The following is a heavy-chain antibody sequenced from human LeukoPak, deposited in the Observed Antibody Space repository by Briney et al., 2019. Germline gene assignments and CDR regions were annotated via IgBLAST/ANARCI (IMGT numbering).Heavy chain of an antibody. CDR2: IKSKTDGGTT. D-gene: IGHD6-13*01. J-gene: IGHJ4*02. V-gene: IGHV3-15*01. Sequence: GGSLRLSCAASGFTFSNAWMSWVRQAPGKGLEWIGRIKSKTDGGTTDYAAPVKGRFTISRDDSKNTLYLQMNSLKTEDTAVYYCPTIRGYSSSWPFDYWGQGILVTVSS. CDR3: PTIRGYSSSWPFDY. CDR1: GFTFSNAW.